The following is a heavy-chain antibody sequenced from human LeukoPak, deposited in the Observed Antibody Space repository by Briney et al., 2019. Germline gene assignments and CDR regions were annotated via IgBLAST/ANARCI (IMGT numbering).Heavy chain of an antibody. D-gene: IGHD5-12*01. CDR2: IIPILGIA. Sequence: SVKVSCKASGGTFSSYAISWVRQAPGQGLEWMGRIIPILGIANYAQKFQGRVTITADKSTSTAYMELSSLRSEDTAVYYCARDGGSGYDPFDYWGQGALVTVSS. J-gene: IGHJ4*02. CDR3: ARDGGSGYDPFDY. V-gene: IGHV1-69*04. CDR1: GGTFSSYA.